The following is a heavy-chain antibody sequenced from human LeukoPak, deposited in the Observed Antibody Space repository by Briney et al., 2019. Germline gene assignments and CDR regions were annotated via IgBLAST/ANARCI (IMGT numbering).Heavy chain of an antibody. J-gene: IGHJ4*02. CDR1: GGPISGDPHY. D-gene: IGHD3-22*01. V-gene: IGHV4-61*09. CDR3: ARANYYDSTGCYHHY. Sequence: SETLSLTCTVSGGPISGDPHYWTWIRQPAGKGLEWIGHISASGRTTYNPSLKSRVTISVDTSKSQFSLRLTSVTAADTAVYYCARANYYDSTGCYHHYGGQGTLVTVSS. CDR2: ISASGRT.